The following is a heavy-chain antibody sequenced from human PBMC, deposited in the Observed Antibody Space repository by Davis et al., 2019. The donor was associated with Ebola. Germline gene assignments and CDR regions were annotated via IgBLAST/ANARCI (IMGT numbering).Heavy chain of an antibody. CDR2: IIPILGIA. Sequence: SVKVSCKASGGTFRSYAISWVRQAPGQGLEWMGRIIPILGIANYAQKFQGRVTITADKSTSTAYMELSSLRSEDTAVYYCARDRTQQPLSWFDPWGQGTLVTVSS. CDR3: ARDRTQQPLSWFDP. CDR1: GGTFRSYA. V-gene: IGHV1-69*04. D-gene: IGHD6-13*01. J-gene: IGHJ5*02.